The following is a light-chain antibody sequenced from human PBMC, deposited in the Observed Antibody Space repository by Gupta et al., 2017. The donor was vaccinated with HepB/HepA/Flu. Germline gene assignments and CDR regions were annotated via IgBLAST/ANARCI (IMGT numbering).Light chain of an antibody. V-gene: IGLV1-40*01. Sequence: QSVLTPPPSVSAAPWQRVTIPCTGSSSNIGANYDVRWYQQLPGTAPRLRIYDNSNRPSGVPDRFSGSKSGTSACLAITGLQAEDEADYYCQSYDSSLSGVVFGGGTKLT. J-gene: IGLJ2*01. CDR2: DNS. CDR3: QSYDSSLSGVV. CDR1: SSNIGANYD.